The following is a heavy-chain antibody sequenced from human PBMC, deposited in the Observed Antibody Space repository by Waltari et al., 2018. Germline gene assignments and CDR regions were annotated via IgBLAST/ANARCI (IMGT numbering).Heavy chain of an antibody. D-gene: IGHD6-6*01. J-gene: IGHJ4*02. CDR1: GGSFRGYY. Sequence: QVQLQQWGAGLLKPSETLSLTCAVYGGSFRGYYWSWIRQPPGKGRGWIGEINHSGSTNYNPSLKSRVTISVDTSKNQFSLKLSSVTAADTAVYYCARGGRIAARRLYYFDYWGQGTLVTVSS. CDR3: ARGGRIAARRLYYFDY. CDR2: INHSGST. V-gene: IGHV4-34*01.